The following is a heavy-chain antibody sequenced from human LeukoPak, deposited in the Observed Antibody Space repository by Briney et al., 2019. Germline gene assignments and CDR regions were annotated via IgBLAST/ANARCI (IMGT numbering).Heavy chain of an antibody. V-gene: IGHV3-21*01. CDR2: ISSSSSYI. J-gene: IGHJ4*02. CDR1: GFTLSSYS. D-gene: IGHD2-21*02. CDR3: ARDLIPYCGGDCFHYFDY. Sequence: GGSLRLSCAASGFTLSSYSMNWVRQAPGKGLEWVSSISSSSSYIYYADSVKGRFTISRDNAKDSLYLQMNSLRAEDTAVYYCARDLIPYCGGDCFHYFDYWGQGTLVTVSS.